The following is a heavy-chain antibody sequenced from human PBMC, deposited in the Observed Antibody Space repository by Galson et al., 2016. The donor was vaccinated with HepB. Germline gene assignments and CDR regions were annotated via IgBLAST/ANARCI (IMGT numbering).Heavy chain of an antibody. Sequence: SLRLSCAASGFTFSSFAMHWVRQAPGKGLEYVSTFSSNGGKTYYTDSVKGRFTISRDNAKNSLFLQMNSLRAEDTAVYYCVKDLYNFWSGYYEGGGSFDCWGQGTLVTVSS. CDR2: FSSNGGKT. J-gene: IGHJ4*02. CDR1: GFTFSSFA. D-gene: IGHD3-3*01. CDR3: VKDLYNFWSGYYEGGGSFDC. V-gene: IGHV3-64D*06.